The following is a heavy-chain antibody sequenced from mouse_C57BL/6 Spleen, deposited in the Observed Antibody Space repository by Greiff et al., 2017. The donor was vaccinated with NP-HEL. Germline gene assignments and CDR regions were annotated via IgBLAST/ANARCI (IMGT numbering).Heavy chain of an antibody. J-gene: IGHJ1*03. CDR3: ARGGYGPWYFDV. CDR1: GYTFTDYY. D-gene: IGHD2-10*02. V-gene: IGHV1-76*01. CDR2: IYPGSGNT. Sequence: VKLVESGAELVRPGASVKLSCKASGYTFTDYYINWVKQRPGQGLEWIARIYPGSGNTYYNEKFKGKATLTAEKSSSTAYMQLSSLTSEDSAVYFCARGGYGPWYFDVWGTGTTVTVSS.